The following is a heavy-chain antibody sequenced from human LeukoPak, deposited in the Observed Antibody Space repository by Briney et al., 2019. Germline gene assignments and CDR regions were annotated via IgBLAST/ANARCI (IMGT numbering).Heavy chain of an antibody. CDR2: INPNSGGT. CDR3: ARAVAVAGTTYNWFDP. J-gene: IGHJ5*02. D-gene: IGHD6-19*01. Sequence: ASVKVSCKASGYTFTGYYMHWVRQAPGHGLEWMGWINPNSGGTTYAQKFQGRVTMTRDTSISTAYMELSRLRSDDTAVYYCARAVAVAGTTYNWFDPWGQGTLVTVSS. V-gene: IGHV1-2*02. CDR1: GYTFTGYY.